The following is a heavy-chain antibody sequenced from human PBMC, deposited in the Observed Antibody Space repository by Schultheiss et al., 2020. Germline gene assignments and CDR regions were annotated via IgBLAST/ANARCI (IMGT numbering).Heavy chain of an antibody. D-gene: IGHD3-9*01. CDR1: GASISSYF. J-gene: IGHJ4*02. CDR3: ARGLRYFDWLLSN. CDR2: IYASGST. V-gene: IGHV4-4*07. Sequence: SETLSLTCTVSGASISSYFWSWIRQPAGKGLEWIGRIYASGSTNYNPSLKSRVTMSVDTSKNQFSLKLSSVTAADTAVYYCARGLRYFDWLLSNWGQGTLVTVSS.